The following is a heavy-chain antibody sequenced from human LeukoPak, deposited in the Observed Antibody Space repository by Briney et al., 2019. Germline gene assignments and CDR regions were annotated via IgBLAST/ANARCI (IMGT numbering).Heavy chain of an antibody. CDR2: IYTSGST. Sequence: SGTLSLTCTVSGGSISGYYWSWIRQPAGKGLEWIGRIYTSGSTNYNPSLQSRVTMSVHTSKNQSSLKLSSVTAADTAVYFCARAGMTGTMNWSDACGEGWLVTASS. D-gene: IGHD1-20*01. J-gene: IGHJ5*02. CDR1: GGSISGYY. V-gene: IGHV4-4*07. CDR3: ARAGMTGTMNWSDA.